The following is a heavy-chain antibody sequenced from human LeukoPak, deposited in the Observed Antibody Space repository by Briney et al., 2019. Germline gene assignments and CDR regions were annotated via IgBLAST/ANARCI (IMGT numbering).Heavy chain of an antibody. V-gene: IGHV5-51*01. Sequence: GESLKISCKGSGYSFTSYWIGWVRPMPGKGLEWVGIIYPGDSDTRYSPSFQGQVTISADKSISTAYLQWSSLKASDTAMYYCARQDYYDSSGYYYVAEYFQHWGQGTLVTVSS. CDR1: GYSFTSYW. D-gene: IGHD3-22*01. J-gene: IGHJ1*01. CDR2: IYPGDSDT. CDR3: ARQDYYDSSGYYYVAEYFQH.